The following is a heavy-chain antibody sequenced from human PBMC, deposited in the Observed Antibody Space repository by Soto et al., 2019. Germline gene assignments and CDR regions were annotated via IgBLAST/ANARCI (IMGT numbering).Heavy chain of an antibody. D-gene: IGHD4-17*01. Sequence: GALRLSCAASGFTFSNYAMHWVRQAPGKGLEYVSAISDNGFSTYYGDSVRGRFIISRDNSKNTLYLQMGSLRAEDMAVYYCARGPSTVATWLDYWGQGTLVTSPQ. CDR3: ARGPSTVATWLDY. V-gene: IGHV3-64*02. CDR1: GFTFSNYA. J-gene: IGHJ4*02. CDR2: ISDNGFST.